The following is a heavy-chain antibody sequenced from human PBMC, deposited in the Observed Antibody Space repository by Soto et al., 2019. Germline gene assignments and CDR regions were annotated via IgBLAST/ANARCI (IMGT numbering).Heavy chain of an antibody. D-gene: IGHD1-26*01. V-gene: IGHV1-2*02. CDR3: ATENWSFGD. Sequence: QAQLVQSGAEAKRPGTSVKVSCKVSGYTFTNYFHWIRQAPGQGLEWMGWMNPNDGDTEYARRFQSRVTLTRNTSTTTAYMELISLRSDDTAVYYCATENWSFGDWGQGTLVTVSS. CDR1: GYTFTNY. J-gene: IGHJ4*02. CDR2: MNPNDGDT.